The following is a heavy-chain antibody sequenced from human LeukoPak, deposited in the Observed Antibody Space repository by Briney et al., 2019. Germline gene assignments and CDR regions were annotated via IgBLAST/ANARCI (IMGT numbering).Heavy chain of an antibody. CDR1: GGSFSGYY. CDR3: ARRPLYSYGPNDY. J-gene: IGHJ4*02. Sequence: SETLSLTCAVYGGSFSGYYWSLIRQPPGKGLEWIGEINHGGSTNYNPSLKSRATISVDTSKNQFSLRLSSVTAADTAVYYCARRPLYSYGPNDYWGQGTLVTVSS. V-gene: IGHV4-34*01. D-gene: IGHD5-18*01. CDR2: INHGGST.